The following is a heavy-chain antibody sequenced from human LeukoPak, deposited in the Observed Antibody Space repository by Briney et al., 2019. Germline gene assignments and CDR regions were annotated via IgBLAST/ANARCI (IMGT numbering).Heavy chain of an antibody. V-gene: IGHV3-66*02. CDR3: AREGYSSGSRTGIDY. J-gene: IGHJ4*02. D-gene: IGHD5-18*01. CDR2: IYSGGST. Sequence: PGGSLRLSCAASGFTVSSNFMNGVPQAPGRGLEWVSVIYSGGSTSYADSVKGRFTISRDNSKNTLFLQMNSLRIDDTAVYYCAREGYSSGSRTGIDYWGQGTLVTVSS. CDR1: GFTVSSNF.